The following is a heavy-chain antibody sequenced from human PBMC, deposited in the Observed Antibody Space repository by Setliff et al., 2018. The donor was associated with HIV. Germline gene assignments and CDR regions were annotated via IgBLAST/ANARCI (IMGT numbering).Heavy chain of an antibody. CDR1: GDTFNRFA. CDR3: ARTREIHYYCYMDV. CDR2: IIPIFHSA. V-gene: IGHV1-69*13. Sequence: SVKVSCKASGDTFNRFASNWVRQAPGQGLEWLGGIIPIFHSANYAPRFQGRVTITADESTNTTYMELSSLRSEDTAVYFCARTREIHYYCYMDVWGGGTTVTVSS. J-gene: IGHJ6*03.